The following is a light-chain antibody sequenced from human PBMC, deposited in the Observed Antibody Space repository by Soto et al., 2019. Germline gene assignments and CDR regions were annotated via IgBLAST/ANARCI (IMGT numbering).Light chain of an antibody. CDR3: QQYGSSPT. Sequence: TVMKRSPASRPVWQLERVTPSCRASQSVRSSYLAWYQQKPGQAPRLLIYGASSRATGIPDRFSGSGSGTDFTLTISRLETEDFAVYYCQQYGSSPTFGQGTRLEI. J-gene: IGKJ5*01. CDR2: GAS. CDR1: QSVRSSY. V-gene: IGKV3-20*01.